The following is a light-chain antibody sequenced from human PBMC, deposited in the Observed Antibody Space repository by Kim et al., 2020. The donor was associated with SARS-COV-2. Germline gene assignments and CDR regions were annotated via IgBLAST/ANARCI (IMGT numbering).Light chain of an antibody. V-gene: IGKV1-9*01. CDR2: AAS. J-gene: IGKJ4*01. CDR1: LWIRIY. CDR3: QQLNSYPLT. Sequence: ASVEEGVIITCRASLWIRIYLAGYKQKPWKAPKLLIYAASPLQSGVPSRFSGSGSGTDFTLTISSLQPEDFATYYCQQLNSYPLTFGGGTKVDIK.